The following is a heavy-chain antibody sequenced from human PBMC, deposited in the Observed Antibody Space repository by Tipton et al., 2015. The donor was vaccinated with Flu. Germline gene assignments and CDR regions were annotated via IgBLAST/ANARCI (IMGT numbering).Heavy chain of an antibody. CDR2: IYGEGRA. Sequence: GSLRLSCAASGVNVSGNYMSWVRQTPGKGLEWVSVIYGEGRASYTDSVKGRFTISRDTSKNTLFLQMNSLRVDDTAVYYCARVTGASTAYGMDVWGQGTTVTVSS. CDR3: ARVTGASTAYGMDV. V-gene: IGHV3-53*01. J-gene: IGHJ6*02. CDR1: GVNVSGNY. D-gene: IGHD2-2*01.